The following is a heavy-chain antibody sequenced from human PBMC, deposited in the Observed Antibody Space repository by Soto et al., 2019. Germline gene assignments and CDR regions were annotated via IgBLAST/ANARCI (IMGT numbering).Heavy chain of an antibody. J-gene: IGHJ3*02. CDR2: INSDGSST. V-gene: IGHV3-74*01. CDR3: AREADMPEDAFDI. Sequence: GGSLRLSCAASGFTFSSYWMHWVRQAPGKGLVWVSRINSDGSSTSYADSVKGRFTISRDNAKNTLYLQMNSLRAEDTAVYYCAREADMPEDAFDIWGQGTMVTVSS. D-gene: IGHD2-2*01. CDR1: GFTFSSYW.